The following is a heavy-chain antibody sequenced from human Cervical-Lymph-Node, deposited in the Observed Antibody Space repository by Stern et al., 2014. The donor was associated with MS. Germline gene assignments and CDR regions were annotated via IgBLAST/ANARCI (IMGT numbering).Heavy chain of an antibody. J-gene: IGHJ6*02. CDR2: INPKKGDT. D-gene: IGHD1-14*01. CDR3: ADNMDV. V-gene: IGHV1-2*02. Sequence: VQLVESEAEMKKPGASVQVSCKPSGFTFTNYYIHWLRQAPGQRPEWMGRINPKKGDTNYAPKFQGRVTMTRDTALDFTSLVGTRMGFDDTAVYYCADNMDVWGQGTTVTVSS. CDR1: GFTFTNYY.